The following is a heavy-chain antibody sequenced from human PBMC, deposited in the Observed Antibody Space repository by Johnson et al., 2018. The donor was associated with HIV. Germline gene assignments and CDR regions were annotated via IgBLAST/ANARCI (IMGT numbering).Heavy chain of an antibody. CDR2: INSDGSST. J-gene: IGHJ3*02. Sequence: MQLVESGGGLVQPGGSLRLSCVGSGFTFSTNWMHWVRQAPGKGLVWVSRINSDGSSTSYADSVKGRFTISRDNSKNTLYLQMNSLRAEDTAVYYCATNRGGAFDIWGQGTMVTVSS. D-gene: IGHD2/OR15-2a*01. CDR3: ATNRGGAFDI. CDR1: GFTFSTNW. V-gene: IGHV3-74*02.